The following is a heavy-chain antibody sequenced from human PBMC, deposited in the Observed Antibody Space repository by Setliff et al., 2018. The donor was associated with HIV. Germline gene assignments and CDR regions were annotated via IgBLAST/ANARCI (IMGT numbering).Heavy chain of an antibody. CDR3: SMSHGIGNYYMDG. J-gene: IGHJ6*03. D-gene: IGHD2-15*01. V-gene: IGHV3-48*03. Sequence: PGGSLRLSCEASGFTFSDYEMSWVRQAPGKGLEWVSYISTNDGTVYYADSVKGRFTISRDDAEKSLFLQLDSLRDEDTAVYYCSMSHGIGNYYMDGWGPGTTVTVSS. CDR1: GFTFSDYE. CDR2: ISTNDGTV.